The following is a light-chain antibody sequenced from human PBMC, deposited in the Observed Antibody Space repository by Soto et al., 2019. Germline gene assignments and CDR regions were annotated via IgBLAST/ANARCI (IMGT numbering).Light chain of an antibody. V-gene: IGKV3-11*01. CDR3: QQRSDWPLT. CDR1: QSVGNN. Sequence: EIVLTQSPATLSLSPGERATLSCRASQSVGNNLAWYQQKPGLAPRLLMYDASSRATGIPARFSGSGSGTDFTLTISSLEPEDFAFYYCQQRSDWPLTFVGGTKVEIK. CDR2: DAS. J-gene: IGKJ4*01.